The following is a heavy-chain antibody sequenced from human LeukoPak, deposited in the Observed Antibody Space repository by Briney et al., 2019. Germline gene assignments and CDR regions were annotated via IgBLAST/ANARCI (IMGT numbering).Heavy chain of an antibody. V-gene: IGHV4-59*01. CDR3: ARARWGAVAGSYWFDP. CDR2: IYYSGST. CDR1: GGSISSYY. J-gene: IGHJ5*02. Sequence: SETLSLTCTVPGGSISSYYWSWIRQPPGKGLEWIGYIYYSGSTNYNPSLKSRVTISVDTSKNQFSLKLSSVTAADTAVYYCARARWGAVAGSYWFDPWGQGTLVTVSS. D-gene: IGHD6-19*01.